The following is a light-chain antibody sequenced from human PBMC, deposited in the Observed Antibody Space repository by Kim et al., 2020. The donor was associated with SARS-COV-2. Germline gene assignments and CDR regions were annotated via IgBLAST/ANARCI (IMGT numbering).Light chain of an antibody. CDR3: QQYSGSSYT. Sequence: EIVLTQSPGTLSLSPGERATLSCRASQNISSGLLAWYQQKPGQAPTLLIYDASSRAAGIADRFSGSGSGTDFTLTISRLEPEDFAVYYCQQYSGSSYTFGQGTKLEI. J-gene: IGKJ2*01. CDR2: DAS. V-gene: IGKV3-20*01. CDR1: QNISSGL.